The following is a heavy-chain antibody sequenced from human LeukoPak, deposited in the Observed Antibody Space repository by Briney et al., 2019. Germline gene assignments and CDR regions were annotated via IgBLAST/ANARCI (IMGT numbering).Heavy chain of an antibody. J-gene: IGHJ4*02. D-gene: IGHD3-10*01. CDR3: VQCGSGSPY. CDR2: IHSDGSST. Sequence: PGRSLTPSCAASGLTFSNYWMGWVRHAARKWLVWVSYIHSDGSSTGYTDSVKGRFSISRDNAKNTLYLQMNSVRAEETAVYYCVQCGSGSPYWGEGTLVTVSS. CDR1: GLTFSNYW. V-gene: IGHV3-74*01.